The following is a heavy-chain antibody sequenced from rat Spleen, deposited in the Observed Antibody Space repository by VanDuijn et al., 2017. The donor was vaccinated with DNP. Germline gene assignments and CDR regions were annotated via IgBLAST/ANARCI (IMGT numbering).Heavy chain of an antibody. J-gene: IGHJ4*01. CDR1: GFTFSDYD. V-gene: IGHV5-7*01. CDR3: ARHRGLYYAMDA. Sequence: EVQLVESGGGLVQPGRSLTLSCAASGFTFSDYDMAWVRQAPKRGLEWVTTITYVGSITYYRDSVKGRFTISRDNAKNTLFLQMDSLRSEDTATYFCARHRGLYYAMDAWGQGTSVTVSS. CDR2: ITYVGSIT.